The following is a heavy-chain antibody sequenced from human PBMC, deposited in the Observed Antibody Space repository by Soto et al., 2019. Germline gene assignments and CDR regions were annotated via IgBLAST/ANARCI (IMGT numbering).Heavy chain of an antibody. D-gene: IGHD3-16*01. Sequence: GSLRLSCAASGFTFSSYAMSWVRQAPGKGLEWVSAISGSGGSTYYADSVKGRFTISRDNSKNTLYLQMNSLRAEDTAVYYCAKDPDVWDTYTPFFDYWGQGTLVTVSS. CDR1: GFTFSSYA. CDR2: ISGSGGST. J-gene: IGHJ4*02. CDR3: AKDPDVWDTYTPFFDY. V-gene: IGHV3-23*01.